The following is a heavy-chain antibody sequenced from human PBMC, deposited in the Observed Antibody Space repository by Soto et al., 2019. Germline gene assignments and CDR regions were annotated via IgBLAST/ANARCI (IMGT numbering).Heavy chain of an antibody. CDR1: GITFSSYW. CDR2: IHMDGKTT. Sequence: PGGSLRRSCSASGITFSSYWRHWVRQAPGQRLLWVSRIHMDGKTTTYPDSVKGHFTISRDNANNMMYLQMNSLRVEDTAVYYCVRGGLSGGFSNYGSWGQGALVTVSS. V-gene: IGHV3-74*01. D-gene: IGHD1-26*01. J-gene: IGHJ5*02. CDR3: VRGGLSGGFSNYGS.